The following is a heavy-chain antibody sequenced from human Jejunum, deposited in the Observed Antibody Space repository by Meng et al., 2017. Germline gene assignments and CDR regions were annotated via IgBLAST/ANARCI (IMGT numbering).Heavy chain of an antibody. Sequence: QLQLQQSGSGLVKPPQTLSLTCAVSGGSINSDGYTWSWIGQPPGKGLEWIGYIYHTGSPYYNPSLKSRLTISVDRSENQFSLKLSSVTAADTAVYYCARMDSAFHYFDYWGQGTLVTVSS. CDR1: GGSINSDGYT. D-gene: IGHD2-2*03. CDR2: IYHTGSP. J-gene: IGHJ4*02. CDR3: ARMDSAFHYFDY. V-gene: IGHV4-30-2*01.